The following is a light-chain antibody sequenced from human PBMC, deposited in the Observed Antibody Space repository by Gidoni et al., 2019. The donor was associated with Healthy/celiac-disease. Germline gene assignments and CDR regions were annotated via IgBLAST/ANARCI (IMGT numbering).Light chain of an antibody. CDR3: QQYNSYRIT. Sequence: DIQMTQSPSTLSASVVDRVTITCRASQSISSWLAWYQQKPGKAPKLLIYKASSLESGVPSRFSGSGSGTEFTLTISSLQPDDFATYYCQQYNSYRITFGQGTRLEIK. CDR1: QSISSW. J-gene: IGKJ5*01. V-gene: IGKV1-5*03. CDR2: KAS.